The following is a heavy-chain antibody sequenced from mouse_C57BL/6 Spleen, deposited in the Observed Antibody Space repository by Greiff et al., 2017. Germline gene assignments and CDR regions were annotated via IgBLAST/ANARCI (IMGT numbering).Heavy chain of an antibody. CDR2: IDPEDGET. J-gene: IGHJ1*03. Sequence: DVKLQESGAELVKPGASVKLSCTASGFNIKDYYMHWVKQRTEQGLEWIGRIDPEDGETKYAPKFPGKATITADTSSNPAYLQLNSLTSGDTAVYYGARGAYTRYVDVWGTGTTVTGS. CDR3: ARGAYTRYVDV. V-gene: IGHV14-2*01. CDR1: GFNIKDYY. D-gene: IGHD2-10*01.